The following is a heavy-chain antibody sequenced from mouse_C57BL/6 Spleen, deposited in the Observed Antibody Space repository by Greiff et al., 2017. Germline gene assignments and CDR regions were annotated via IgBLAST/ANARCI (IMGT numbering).Heavy chain of an antibody. V-gene: IGHV1-22*01. CDR2: INPNNGGT. CDR1: GYTFTDYN. D-gene: IGHD1-1*01. CDR3: AGYYGSSLHWYFDV. Sequence: VQLQQSGPELVKPGASVKMSCKASGYTFTDYNMHWVKQSHGKSLEWIGYINPNNGGTSYNQKFKGKATLTVNKSSSTAYMELRSLTSEDSAVYYCAGYYGSSLHWYFDVWGTGTTVTVSS. J-gene: IGHJ1*03.